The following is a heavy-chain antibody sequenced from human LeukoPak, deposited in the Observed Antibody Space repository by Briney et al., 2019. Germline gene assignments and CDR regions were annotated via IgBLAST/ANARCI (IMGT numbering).Heavy chain of an antibody. CDR1: GGSFSGYY. V-gene: IGHV4-34*01. CDR2: INHSGST. D-gene: IGHD4-17*01. CDR3: ARGWDYGGNFDY. J-gene: IGHJ4*02. Sequence: PSETLSLTCAVYGGSFSGYYWSWIRQPPGKGLEWIGEINHSGSTNYNPSLKSRVTISVDTSKNQFSLKLSSVTAADTAVYYCARGWDYGGNFDYWGQGTLVIVSS.